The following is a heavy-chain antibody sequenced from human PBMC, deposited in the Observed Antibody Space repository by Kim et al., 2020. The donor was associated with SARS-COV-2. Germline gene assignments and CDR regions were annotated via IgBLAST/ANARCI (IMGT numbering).Heavy chain of an antibody. D-gene: IGHD2-2*01. CDR3: ARDSTYCSSTSCYGLDP. CDR1: GGSISSYY. V-gene: IGHV4-4*07. CDR2: IYTSGST. Sequence: SETLSLTCTVSGGSISSYYWSWIRQPAGKGLEWIGRIYTSGSTNYNPSLKSRVTMSVDTSKNQFSLKLSSVTAADTAVYYCARDSTYCSSTSCYGLDPWGQGTLVTVSS. J-gene: IGHJ5*02.